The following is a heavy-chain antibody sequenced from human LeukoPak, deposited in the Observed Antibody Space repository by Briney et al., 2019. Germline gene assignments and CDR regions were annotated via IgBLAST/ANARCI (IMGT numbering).Heavy chain of an antibody. CDR2: IIPIFGTA. Sequence: SVKVSCKASGGTFSSYAISWVRQAPGQGPEWVGRIIPIFGTANYAQKFQGRATITTDESTTTAYMELSSLRCEDTAVYYCARYEGPWGQGTLVTVSS. D-gene: IGHD3-3*01. V-gene: IGHV1-69*05. CDR1: GGTFSSYA. CDR3: ARYEGP. J-gene: IGHJ5*02.